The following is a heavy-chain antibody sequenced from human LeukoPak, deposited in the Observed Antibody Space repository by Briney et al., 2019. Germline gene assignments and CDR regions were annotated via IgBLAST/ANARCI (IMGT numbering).Heavy chain of an antibody. CDR2: INPNSGDT. Sequence: ASVKVTCKASGYTFTDYYLHWVRQAPGQGFEWMGWINPNSGDTNYAQKFHGRVTMTRDTSISTAHMEMSRLRSDDTAVYYCARANFLYCSSTTCLLDYWGQGTLVTVSS. D-gene: IGHD2-2*01. V-gene: IGHV1-2*02. J-gene: IGHJ4*02. CDR3: ARANFLYCSSTTCLLDY. CDR1: GYTFTDYY.